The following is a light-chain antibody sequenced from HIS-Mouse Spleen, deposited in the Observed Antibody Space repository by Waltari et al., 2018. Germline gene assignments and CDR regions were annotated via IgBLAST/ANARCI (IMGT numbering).Light chain of an antibody. CDR3: QQYYSYPWT. J-gene: IGKJ1*01. Sequence: IRMTQSPSSFSASTGDRVTITCRASQGISSYLAWYQQKPGKAPKLLIYAASTLQSGVPSRFSGSGSGTDFTLTIGCLQSEDFATYYCQQYYSYPWTFGQGTKVEIK. V-gene: IGKV1-8*01. CDR2: AAS. CDR1: QGISSY.